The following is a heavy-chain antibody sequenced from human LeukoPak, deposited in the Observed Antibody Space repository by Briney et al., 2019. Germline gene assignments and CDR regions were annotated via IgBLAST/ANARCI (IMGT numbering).Heavy chain of an antibody. D-gene: IGHD1-26*01. CDR2: INSDGSST. V-gene: IGHV3-74*01. Sequence: GGSLRLSCAASGFTFSSYWMHWVRQAPGKGLVWVSRINSDGSSTSYADSVKGRFTVSRDNAKNTLYLQMNSLRAEDTSVYYCARDRNTGSSYENLFEYWGQGSLVTVSS. CDR3: ARDRNTGSSYENLFEY. J-gene: IGHJ4*02. CDR1: GFTFSSYW.